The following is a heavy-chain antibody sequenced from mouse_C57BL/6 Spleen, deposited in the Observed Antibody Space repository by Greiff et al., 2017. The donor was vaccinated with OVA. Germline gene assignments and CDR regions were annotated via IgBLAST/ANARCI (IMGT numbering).Heavy chain of an antibody. CDR1: GYTFTDYE. J-gene: IGHJ3*01. CDR2: IDPETGGT. D-gene: IGHD1-1*01. Sequence: QVHVKQSGAELVRPGASVTLSCKASGYTFTDYEMHWVKQTPVHGLEWIGAIDPETGGTAYNQKFKGKAILTADKSSSTAYMELRSLTSEDSAVYYCTRRTSYYGFAYWGQGTLVTVSA. V-gene: IGHV1-15*01. CDR3: TRRTSYYGFAY.